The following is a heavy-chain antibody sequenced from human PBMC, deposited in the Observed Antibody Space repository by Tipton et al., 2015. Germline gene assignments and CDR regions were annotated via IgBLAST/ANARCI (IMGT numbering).Heavy chain of an antibody. CDR2: IYNSGST. D-gene: IGHD3-22*01. CDR1: SGSIRGGDDY. J-gene: IGHJ4*02. Sequence: TLSLTCTVSSGSIRGGDDYWSWIRQHPGKGLEWIGRIYNSGSTDYTPSLKSRVSISVDTSKNQFSLKLSSVTAADTGVYYCARVVRSYYYDSSGYYSFDYWGQGTLVTVSS. V-gene: IGHV4-30-4*01. CDR3: ARVVRSYYYDSSGYYSFDY.